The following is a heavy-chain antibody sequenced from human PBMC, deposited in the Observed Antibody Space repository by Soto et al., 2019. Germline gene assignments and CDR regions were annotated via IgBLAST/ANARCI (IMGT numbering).Heavy chain of an antibody. Sequence: ACLKGSCKAYGYTFTIYDTTSVRLATGQGPERMGWMNPNSGNTGYAPKFHGRVTTNSNTSISTAYMELSSRRSEDTAVNYCARGYRGIAASGAWYEPWGQGTRVTVSS. J-gene: IGHJ5*02. D-gene: IGHD6-13*01. V-gene: IGHV1-8*01. CDR3: ARGYRGIAASGAWYEP. CDR2: MNPNSGNT. CDR1: GYTFTIYD.